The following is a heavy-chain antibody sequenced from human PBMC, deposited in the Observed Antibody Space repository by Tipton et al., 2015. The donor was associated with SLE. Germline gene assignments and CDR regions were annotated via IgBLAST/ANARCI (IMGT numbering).Heavy chain of an antibody. Sequence: TLSLTCTVSGGSISSYYWSWIRQPPGKGLEWNGYIYYSGSTNYNPSLKSRVTISVDTSKNQFSLKLSSVTAADTAVYYCARRAAGREFDYWGQGTLVSVSS. CDR2: IYYSGST. CDR3: ARRAAGREFDY. J-gene: IGHJ4*02. D-gene: IGHD6-13*01. V-gene: IGHV4-59*01. CDR1: GGSISSYY.